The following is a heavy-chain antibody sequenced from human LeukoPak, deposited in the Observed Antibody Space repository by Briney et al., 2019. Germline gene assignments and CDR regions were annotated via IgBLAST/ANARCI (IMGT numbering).Heavy chain of an antibody. Sequence: SETLSLTCTVSGGSISSTVHYWGWVRQPPGKGLEWIGSIYYDGSTYDNPSLKSRATISVDTSKNQFSLQLRSVATADPAVDYCARLRSPGDIDDWGQGTLVTVS. CDR3: ARLRSPGDIDD. CDR2: IYYDGST. CDR1: GGSISSTVHY. D-gene: IGHD1-26*01. V-gene: IGHV4-39*07. J-gene: IGHJ4*02.